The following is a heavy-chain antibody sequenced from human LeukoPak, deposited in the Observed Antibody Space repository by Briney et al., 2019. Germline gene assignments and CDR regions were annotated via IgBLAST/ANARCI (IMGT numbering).Heavy chain of an antibody. Sequence: SETLSLTCAVYGGSFSDYYWSWIRQPPGKGLEWIGEINHSGSTNYNPSLKSRVTISVDTSKNQFSLKLSSVTAADTAVYYCARPGSLNWFDPWGQGTLVTVSS. V-gene: IGHV4-34*01. CDR2: INHSGST. CDR3: ARPGSLNWFDP. CDR1: GGSFSDYY. J-gene: IGHJ5*02.